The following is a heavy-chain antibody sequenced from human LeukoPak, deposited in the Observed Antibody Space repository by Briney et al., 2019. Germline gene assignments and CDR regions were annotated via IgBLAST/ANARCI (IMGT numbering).Heavy chain of an antibody. CDR2: ISWNSGST. CDR1: GFTFDDYA. Sequence: PGGSLRLSCAASGFTFDDYAMHWVRQAPGKGLEWVSGISWNSGSTYYADSVKGRFTISRDNSKNTLYLQMNSLRAEDTAVYYCAKNHRAAARNNYFDYWGQGTLVTVSS. CDR3: AKNHRAAARNNYFDY. V-gene: IGHV3-23*01. J-gene: IGHJ4*02. D-gene: IGHD2-15*01.